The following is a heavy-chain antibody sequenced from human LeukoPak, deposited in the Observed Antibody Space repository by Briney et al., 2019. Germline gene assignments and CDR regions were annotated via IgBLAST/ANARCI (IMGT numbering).Heavy chain of an antibody. D-gene: IGHD3-22*01. CDR3: ASPGSGYYYAAD. CDR1: GGSLTSTSSF. CDR2: ISYPART. J-gene: IGHJ4*02. V-gene: IGHV4-39*01. Sequence: SETLSLTCTVSGGSLTSTSSFWGWIRQSPGKGLEWIGSISYPARTYYNPSLKTRITMSLDASKNQFSLRLDSVTAADTALYFCASPGSGYYYAADWGQGPLVTVSS.